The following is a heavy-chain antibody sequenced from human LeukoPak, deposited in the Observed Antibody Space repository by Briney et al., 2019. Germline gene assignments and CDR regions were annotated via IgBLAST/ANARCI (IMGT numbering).Heavy chain of an antibody. J-gene: IGHJ6*03. D-gene: IGHD3-10*01. Sequence: SETLSLTCSVSGGSISSSSYFWGWIRQPPGKGLEWIASVHYSGSTYYNPSLKSRLTISVDTSKNQFSLELSSVTAADTALYFCARQLYVSGSYYAPMDVWGKGTTVTISS. CDR3: ARQLYVSGSYYAPMDV. CDR1: GGSISSSSYF. V-gene: IGHV4-39*01. CDR2: VHYSGST.